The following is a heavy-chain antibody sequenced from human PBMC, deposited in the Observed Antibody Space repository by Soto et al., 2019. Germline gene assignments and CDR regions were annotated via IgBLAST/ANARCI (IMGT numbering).Heavy chain of an antibody. CDR2: MNPNSGNT. D-gene: IGHD3-22*01. J-gene: IGHJ2*01. CDR1: GYTFTSYD. V-gene: IGHV1-8*01. Sequence: QVQLVQSGAEVKKPGASVKVSCKASGYTFTSYDINWVRQATGQGLEWMGWMNPNSGNTGYAQKFQGRVTMTRNTSISTAYMELSSLRSEDTAVYYCARGILHSSGYCHWYFDLWGHGTLVTVSS. CDR3: ARGILHSSGYCHWYFDL.